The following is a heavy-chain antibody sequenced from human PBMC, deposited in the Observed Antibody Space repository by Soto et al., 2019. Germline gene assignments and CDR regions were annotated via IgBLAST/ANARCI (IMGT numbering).Heavy chain of an antibody. J-gene: IGHJ4*02. D-gene: IGHD5-18*01. CDR2: IYHGGSA. V-gene: IGHV4-59*01. Sequence: PSETLSLTCTVSGDSISSYYWSWIRQPPGKGLEWIGYIYHGGSAKYNPSLKSRVSMSMDTSNSQFSLKPSSVTAADTAVYFCARGGGYSLRSLLAYWGLGTLAPSPQ. CDR3: ARGGGYSLRSLLAY. CDR1: GDSISSYY.